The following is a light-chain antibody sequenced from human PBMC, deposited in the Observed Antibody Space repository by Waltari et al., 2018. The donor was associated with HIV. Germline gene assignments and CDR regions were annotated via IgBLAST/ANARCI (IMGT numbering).Light chain of an antibody. CDR3: ATWDDSLNGYV. Sequence: QSVLTQPPSASGTPGQRVTISCSGSSSNIGSTTVNWYQQPPGTAPKVLIYSNNQRSSGVPDRLAGSKSGTSASLAISGLQSDDEADYYCATWDDSLNGYVFGTGTKVTVL. CDR1: SSNIGSTT. J-gene: IGLJ1*01. V-gene: IGLV1-44*01. CDR2: SNN.